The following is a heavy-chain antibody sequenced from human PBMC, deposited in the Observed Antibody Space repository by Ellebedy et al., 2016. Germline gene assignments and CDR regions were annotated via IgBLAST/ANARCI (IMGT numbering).Heavy chain of an antibody. CDR2: ISWNSAAI. CDR1: GFTFDDYA. V-gene: IGHV3-9*01. D-gene: IGHD3-10*01. J-gene: IGHJ4*02. Sequence: GGSLRLXXATSGFTFDDYALHWVRQVPGKGLEWVSGISWNSAAIGYGEAVKGRFTTSRDSAKNYLYLQMNSLRVEDTALYFCAKGTMDYLHHWGQGTLVTVSS. CDR3: AKGTMDYLHH.